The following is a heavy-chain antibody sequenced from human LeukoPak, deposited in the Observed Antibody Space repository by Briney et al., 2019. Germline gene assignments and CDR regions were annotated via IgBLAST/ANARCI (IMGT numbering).Heavy chain of an antibody. CDR3: AREVYGYFDY. CDR2: ISSSGGNT. J-gene: IGHJ4*02. D-gene: IGHD3-16*01. V-gene: IGHV3-23*01. Sequence: PGGSLRLSCEASGFTFINYAMTWVRQAPGKGLEWVSRISSSGGNTYYADSVKGRFTISRDSSKNTLYLQMNSLRAEDTAMYYCAREVYGYFDYWGQGTLVTVSS. CDR1: GFTFINYA.